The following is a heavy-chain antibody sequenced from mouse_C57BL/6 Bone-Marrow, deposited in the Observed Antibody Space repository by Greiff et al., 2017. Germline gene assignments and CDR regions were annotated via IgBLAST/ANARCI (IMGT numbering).Heavy chain of an antibody. D-gene: IGHD5-1*01. V-gene: IGHV5-6*01. Sequence: EVQRVESGGDLVKPGGSLKLSCAASGFTFSSYGMSWVRQTPDKRLEWVATLRSGGSYTYYPDSVKGRFTISRDNAKNTLYLQMSSLKSEDTAMYYCAKRGYLLDYWGQGTTLTVSS. CDR1: GFTFSSYG. CDR2: LRSGGSYT. J-gene: IGHJ2*01. CDR3: AKRGYLLDY.